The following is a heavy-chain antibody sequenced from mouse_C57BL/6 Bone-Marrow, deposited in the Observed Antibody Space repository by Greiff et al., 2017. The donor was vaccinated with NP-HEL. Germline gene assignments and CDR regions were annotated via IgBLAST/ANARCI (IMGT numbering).Heavy chain of an antibody. J-gene: IGHJ4*01. CDR2: ISYDGSN. CDR3: ARGGYYGSSYRYYAMDY. V-gene: IGHV3-6*01. Sequence: VQLKESGPGLVKPSQSLSLTCSVTGYSITSGYYWNWIRQFPGNKLEWMGYISYDGSNNYNPSLKNRISITRDTSKNPFFLKLNSVTTEDTATYYCARGGYYGSSYRYYAMDYWGQGTSVTVSS. D-gene: IGHD1-1*01. CDR1: GYSITSGYY.